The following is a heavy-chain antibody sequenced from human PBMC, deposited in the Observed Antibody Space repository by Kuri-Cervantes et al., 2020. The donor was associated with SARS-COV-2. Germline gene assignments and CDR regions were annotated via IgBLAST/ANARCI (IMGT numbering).Heavy chain of an antibody. J-gene: IGHJ4*02. Sequence: SETLSLTCAVSGYSISSGSYWGWIRQPPGKGLEWIGSFYHSGSTFYNPSLKSRVTISVDTSKNQFSLKLSSVTAADTAVYYCARGYSSSSDYGYWGQGTLVTVSS. CDR2: FYHSGST. CDR1: GYSISSGSY. D-gene: IGHD6-6*01. CDR3: ARGYSSSSDYGY. V-gene: IGHV4-38-2*01.